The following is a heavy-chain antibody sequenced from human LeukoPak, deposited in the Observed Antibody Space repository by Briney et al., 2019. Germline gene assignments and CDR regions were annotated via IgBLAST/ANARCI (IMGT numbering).Heavy chain of an antibody. J-gene: IGHJ3*02. V-gene: IGHV4-4*02. CDR1: GGSISSSHW. CDR3: ARREQQLGTNAFDI. Sequence: SETLSLTCAVSGGSISSSHWWRGLRPPAGGGVWLVGEIYLIGGTNYNPSLRRRVTILADNSKNQFSLNLSSVTAGDTAVYYCARREQQLGTNAFDIWGQGPVVTVPS. CDR2: IYLIGGT. D-gene: IGHD6-13*01.